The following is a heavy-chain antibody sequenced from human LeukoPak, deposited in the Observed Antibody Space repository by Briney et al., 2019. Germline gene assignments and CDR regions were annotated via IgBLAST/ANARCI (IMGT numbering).Heavy chain of an antibody. CDR1: GFTFSSYA. CDR2: ISGSGGST. D-gene: IGHD2-2*01. J-gene: IGHJ4*02. V-gene: IGHV3-23*01. Sequence: RGSLRLSCAASGFTFSSYAKSWVRQAPGKGLEWVSTISGSGGSTYYAASVKGRFTISRDNSKNTLYLQMNSLRAEDTAVYYCAKGLGYCSSTSCYGGDYWGQGTLVTVSS. CDR3: AKGLGYCSSTSCYGGDY.